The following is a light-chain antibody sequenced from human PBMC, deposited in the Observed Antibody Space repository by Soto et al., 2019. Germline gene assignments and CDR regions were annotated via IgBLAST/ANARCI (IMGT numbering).Light chain of an antibody. V-gene: IGKV3-15*01. CDR2: GAS. CDR1: QSVSSN. Sequence: EIVMTQSPATLSVSPGERATLSCRASQSVSSNLALYQQKPGQAPRLLIYGASTRATGIPARFSGSGSGTEFTLTISSLQSEDFAVYYCQQYNNWPPYTFGQWTKLEIK. J-gene: IGKJ2*01. CDR3: QQYNNWPPYT.